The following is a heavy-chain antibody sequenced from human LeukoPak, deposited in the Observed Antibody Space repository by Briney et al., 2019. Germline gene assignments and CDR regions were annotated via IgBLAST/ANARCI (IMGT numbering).Heavy chain of an antibody. V-gene: IGHV3-23*01. CDR3: ARDPGVISVQYMGV. Sequence: PGGSLRLSCAASGFTFSTHAMTWVRQAPGKGLERVSDISGPGGTTYYAASVKGRFTISRDNSKNTLFLQMNSLRAEDTAVYYCARDPGVISVQYMGVWGKGTTVIVSS. J-gene: IGHJ6*03. CDR1: GFTFSTHA. CDR2: ISGPGGTT. D-gene: IGHD4-23*01.